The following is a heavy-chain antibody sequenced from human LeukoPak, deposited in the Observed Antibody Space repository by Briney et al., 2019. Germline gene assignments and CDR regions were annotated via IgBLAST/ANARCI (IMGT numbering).Heavy chain of an antibody. V-gene: IGHV7-4-1*02. CDR1: GYPLNTYA. J-gene: IGHJ4*02. CDR3: ARDLGTGHVSAYYGFDY. Sequence: ASVKVSCKASGYPLNTYAINWVRQAPGQGLEWMGWINTNSGNPTYAQGFTGRFVFSLDTSVNTAYLQISSLKAEDTAAYYCARDLGTGHVSAYYGFDYWGQGTLVTVST. D-gene: IGHD4/OR15-4a*01. CDR2: INTNSGNP.